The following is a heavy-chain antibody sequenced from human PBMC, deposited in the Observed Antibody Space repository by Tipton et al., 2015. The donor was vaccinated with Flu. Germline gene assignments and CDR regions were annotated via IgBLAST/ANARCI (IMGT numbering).Heavy chain of an antibody. V-gene: IGHV3-9*01. D-gene: IGHD3-10*01. CDR1: GFTLYNYG. CDR2: IIWSSGSV. J-gene: IGHJ4*02. CDR3: VQDGSPGGADY. Sequence: SLRLSCAVSGFTLYNYGMHWVRQPPGKGLEWVSGIIWSSGSVGYADSVKGRFTISRDTAKHSLYLQMNSLRPDDTAFYFCVQDGSPGGADYWGQGTLVTVLS.